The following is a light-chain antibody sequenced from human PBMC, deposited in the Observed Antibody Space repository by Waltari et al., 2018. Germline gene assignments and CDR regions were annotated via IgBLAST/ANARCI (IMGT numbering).Light chain of an antibody. CDR2: AAS. CDR3: QQSYSTLALT. Sequence: MQMTQPPSPLSASVVDGDTITCRASQSISSYLNWYQQKPGKAPKPLLYAASSLQSGVPSRFSGSGSVTDFTLTISSLQPEDVATYYCQQSYSTLALTFGGGTKVEIK. J-gene: IGKJ4*02. V-gene: IGKV1-39*01. CDR1: QSISSY.